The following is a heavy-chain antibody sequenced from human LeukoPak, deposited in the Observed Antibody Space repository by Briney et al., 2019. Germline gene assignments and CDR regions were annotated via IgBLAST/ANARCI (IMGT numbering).Heavy chain of an antibody. J-gene: IGHJ5*02. Sequence: SVKVSCKTSGGTFNNSAISWVRQAPGQGLEWLGGIMPLFGTAGYAQKFQGRVTITKDESTGTVYLELTSLTSDDTAVYYCARDVHGDYASGWFDPWGQGTLVSVSS. D-gene: IGHD4-17*01. CDR1: GGTFNNSA. V-gene: IGHV1-69*05. CDR3: ARDVHGDYASGWFDP. CDR2: IMPLFGTA.